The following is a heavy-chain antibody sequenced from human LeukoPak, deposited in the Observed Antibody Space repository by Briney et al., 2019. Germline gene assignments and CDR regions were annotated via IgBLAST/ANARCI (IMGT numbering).Heavy chain of an antibody. V-gene: IGHV1-69*05. CDR3: ARVVYSGYDFLSYWFDP. D-gene: IGHD5-12*01. J-gene: IGHJ5*02. CDR2: IIPIFGTA. CDR1: GYTFTSYG. Sequence: SVKVSCKASGYTFTSYGISWVRQAPGQGLEWMGGIIPIFGTANYAQKFQGRVTITTDESTSTAYMELSSLRPEDTAVYYCARVVYSGYDFLSYWFDPWGQGTLVTVSS.